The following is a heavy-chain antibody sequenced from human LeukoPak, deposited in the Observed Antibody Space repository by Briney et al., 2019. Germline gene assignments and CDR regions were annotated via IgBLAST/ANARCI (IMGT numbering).Heavy chain of an antibody. Sequence: PSETLSLTCTVSGGSISSGGYYWSWIRQHPGTGLEWIGYIYYSGSTYYNPSLKSRVTISVDTSKNQFSLKLSSVTAADTAVYYCARVARRDGYNSFDYWGQGTLVTVSS. CDR1: GGSISSGGYY. J-gene: IGHJ4*02. V-gene: IGHV4-31*03. CDR3: ARVARRDGYNSFDY. CDR2: IYYSGST. D-gene: IGHD5-24*01.